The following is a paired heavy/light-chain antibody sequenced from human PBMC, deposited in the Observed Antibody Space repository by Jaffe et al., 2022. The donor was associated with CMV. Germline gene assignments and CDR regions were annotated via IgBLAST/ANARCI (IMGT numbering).Heavy chain of an antibody. CDR2: INT. CDR3: ARTEGGKYSSSWPFRY. CDR1: GYTFTSYT. Sequence: QVQLVQSGAEVKKPGASVKVSCKASGYTFTSYTMHWVRQAPGQRLEWMGWINTKSSWRFQGRVTITRDTSASTAYMELSSLRSEDTAVYYCARTEGGKYSSSWPFRYWGQGTLVTVSS. V-gene: IGHV1-3*01. J-gene: IGHJ4*02. D-gene: IGHD6-13*01.
Light chain of an antibody. CDR3: NSRDSSGNHVV. CDR1: SLRSYY. Sequence: SSELTQDPAVSVALGQTVRITCQGDSLRSYYANWYQQKPGQAPVLVIYGKNNRPSGIPDRFSGSSSGNTASLTITGAQAEDEADYYCNSRDSSGNHVVFGGGTKLTVL. J-gene: IGLJ2*01. CDR2: GKN. V-gene: IGLV3-19*01.